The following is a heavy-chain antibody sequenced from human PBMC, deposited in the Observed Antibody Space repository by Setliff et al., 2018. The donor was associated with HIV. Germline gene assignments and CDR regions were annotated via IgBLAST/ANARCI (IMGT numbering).Heavy chain of an antibody. Sequence: PGGSLRLSCAASGFTFTNAWMSWVRQAPGKGLEWVGRIKSKTGGGTTDFAAPVKGRFTISRDDSKNTLYLQMNSLKTEDTAIYYCTTARLQLWSEYFQHWGQGNLVTVSS. D-gene: IGHD5-18*01. CDR2: IKSKTGGGTT. CDR3: TTARLQLWSEYFQH. J-gene: IGHJ1*01. V-gene: IGHV3-15*01. CDR1: GFTFTNAW.